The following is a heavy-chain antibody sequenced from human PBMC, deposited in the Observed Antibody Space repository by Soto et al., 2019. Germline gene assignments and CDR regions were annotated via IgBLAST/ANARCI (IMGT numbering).Heavy chain of an antibody. D-gene: IGHD3-16*01. J-gene: IGHJ4*02. Sequence: GGSLRLSCAASGFSFSSYTMHWVRQTPGKGLERVAVISHDGGDKYYADSVKGRFTISRDNSKNTLYLQMNSLRREDTSVYYCAREHSLAVAAPGYWGQGILVTVSS. CDR1: GFSFSSYT. CDR3: AREHSLAVAAPGY. CDR2: ISHDGGDK. V-gene: IGHV3-30*04.